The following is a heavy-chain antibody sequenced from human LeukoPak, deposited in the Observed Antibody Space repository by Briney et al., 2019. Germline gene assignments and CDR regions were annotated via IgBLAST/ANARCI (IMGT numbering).Heavy chain of an antibody. Sequence: GGSLRLSCAASGFTFDNYRMSWVRQAPGKGLGWVSTANADGGNTYYADSVKGRFTISRDNSKSTLILQMNSLRVEDTALYYCTKRVKYGGTWDHFADWGQGTLVTVSS. CDR2: ANADGGNT. J-gene: IGHJ4*02. D-gene: IGHD1-26*01. CDR3: TKRVKYGGTWDHFAD. V-gene: IGHV3-23*01. CDR1: GFTFDNYR.